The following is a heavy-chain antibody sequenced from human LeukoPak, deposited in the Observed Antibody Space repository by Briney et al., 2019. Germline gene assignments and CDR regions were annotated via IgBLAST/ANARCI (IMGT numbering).Heavy chain of an antibody. V-gene: IGHV4-39*01. J-gene: IGHJ4*02. CDR1: GGSISSSSYY. D-gene: IGHD6-19*01. CDR2: IYYSGST. Sequence: PSETLSLTCTVSGGSISSSSYYWGWIRQPPGKGLEWIGSIYYSGSTYYNPSLKSRVTISVDTSKNQFSLKLSSVTAADTAVYYCARQGYSSGWYRPLTIDYWGQGTLVTVSS. CDR3: ARQGYSSGWYRPLTIDY.